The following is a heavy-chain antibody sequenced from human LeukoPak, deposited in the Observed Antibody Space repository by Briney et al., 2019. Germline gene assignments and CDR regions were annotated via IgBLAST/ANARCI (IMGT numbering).Heavy chain of an antibody. D-gene: IGHD3/OR15-3a*01. CDR1: GDSVTTYY. CDR3: ARYFCPGDNCLHFDY. CDR2: IHYSGRT. J-gene: IGHJ4*02. V-gene: IGHV4-59*02. Sequence: SETLSLTCTVSGDSVTTYYWGWIRQPPGQGLEWIGYIHYSGRTNSNPSLESRVTISVDMSKNQFSLKMSSVTAADTAMYHCARYFCPGDNCLHFDYWGQGTLVTVSS.